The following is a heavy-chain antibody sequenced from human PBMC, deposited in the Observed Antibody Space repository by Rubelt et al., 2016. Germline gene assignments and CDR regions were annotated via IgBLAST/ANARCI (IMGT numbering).Heavy chain of an antibody. Sequence: GKGLEWVAVIWYGGSNKYYADSVKGRFTISRDNSKNTLYLQMNSLRAEGTAVYYCAKMISTVTSKAAFDYWGQGTLVTVSS. J-gene: IGHJ4*02. D-gene: IGHD4-11*01. CDR3: AKMISTVTSKAAFDY. CDR2: IWYGGSNK. V-gene: IGHV3-33*06.